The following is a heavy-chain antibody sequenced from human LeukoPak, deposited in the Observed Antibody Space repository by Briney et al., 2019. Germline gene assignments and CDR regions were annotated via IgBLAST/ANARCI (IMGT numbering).Heavy chain of an antibody. Sequence: GGSLRLSCAASGFTVSSNYMSWVRQAPGKGLEWVSVIYSGGSTYYADSVKGRFTISRDNSKNTLYLQMNSLRAEDTAVYYCARESDYGDFDYWGLGTLVTVSS. CDR1: GFTVSSNY. D-gene: IGHD4-17*01. V-gene: IGHV3-53*01. CDR2: IYSGGST. J-gene: IGHJ4*02. CDR3: ARESDYGDFDY.